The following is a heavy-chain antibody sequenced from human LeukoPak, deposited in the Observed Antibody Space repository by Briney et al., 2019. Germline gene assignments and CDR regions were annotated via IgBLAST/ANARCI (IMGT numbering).Heavy chain of an antibody. CDR3: AKDSGYGSGSYYDY. D-gene: IGHD3-10*01. J-gene: IGHJ4*02. CDR1: GFTFSSYN. Sequence: GGSLRLSCAASGFTFSSYNMNWVRQAPGKGLEWVAFIRYDGSNKYYADSVKGRFTISRDNSKNTLYLQMNSLRAEDTAVYYCAKDSGYGSGSYYDYWGQGTLVTVSS. V-gene: IGHV3-30*02. CDR2: IRYDGSNK.